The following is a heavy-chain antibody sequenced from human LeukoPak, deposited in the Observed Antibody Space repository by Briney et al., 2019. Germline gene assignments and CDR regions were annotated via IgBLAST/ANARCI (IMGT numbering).Heavy chain of an antibody. CDR1: GGSFSGYY. V-gene: IGHV4-34*01. CDR2: INHSGST. J-gene: IGHJ3*02. CDR3: ARGPQRAFDI. Sequence: SETLSLTCAVYGGSFSGYYWSWIRQPPGKGLEWIGEINHSGSTNYNPSLKSRVTISVDTSKNKFSLKLSSVTAADTAVYYCARGPQRAFDIWGQGTMVTVSS.